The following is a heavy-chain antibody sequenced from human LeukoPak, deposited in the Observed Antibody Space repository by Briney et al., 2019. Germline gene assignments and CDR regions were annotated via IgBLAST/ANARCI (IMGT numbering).Heavy chain of an antibody. CDR3: ARGVEGAMDYYFDY. Sequence: GESLKISCKGSGFSFTTYGIGWVRQTPGKGLEWMGIIYLGDSDTRYSPSFQGQVTISADKSISTAYLQWSSLKASDTAMYYCARGVEGAMDYYFDYWGQGTLVTVSS. CDR2: IYLGDSDT. CDR1: GFSFTTYG. J-gene: IGHJ4*02. D-gene: IGHD5-18*01. V-gene: IGHV5-51*01.